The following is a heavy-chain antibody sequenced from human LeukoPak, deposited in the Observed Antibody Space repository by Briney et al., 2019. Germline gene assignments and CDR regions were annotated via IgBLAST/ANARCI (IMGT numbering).Heavy chain of an antibody. Sequence: SGPTLVKPTQTLTLTCTFSGFSLSTSGLGAAWIRQPPGKALEWLALIYWNDDKRYSPSLQNRLNITKDTSKTQVVLTMANMDPVDTATYYCVYSRGYSYGNWFDPWGQGTLVTVSS. V-gene: IGHV2-5*01. CDR1: GFSLSTSGLG. CDR3: VYSRGYSYGNWFDP. D-gene: IGHD5-18*01. J-gene: IGHJ5*02. CDR2: IYWNDDK.